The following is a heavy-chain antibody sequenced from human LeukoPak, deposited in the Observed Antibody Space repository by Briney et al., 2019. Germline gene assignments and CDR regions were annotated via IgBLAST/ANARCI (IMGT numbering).Heavy chain of an antibody. CDR3: ATGYIVATILKI. CDR2: ISTSGGST. D-gene: IGHD5-12*01. CDR1: GFTFSSYA. Sequence: GGSLRLSCAASGFTFSSYAISWVRQAPGKGLEWVSGISTSGGSTPYADSVKGRFTISRDNPRNTLYMQMNSLRVEDTAVYYCATGYIVATILKIWGQGTLVTVSS. V-gene: IGHV3-23*01. J-gene: IGHJ4*02.